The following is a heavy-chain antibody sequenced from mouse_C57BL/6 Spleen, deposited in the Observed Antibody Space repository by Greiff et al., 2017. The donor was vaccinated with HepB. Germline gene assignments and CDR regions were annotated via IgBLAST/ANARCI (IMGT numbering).Heavy chain of an antibody. D-gene: IGHD1-1*01. CDR3: ARPYGSSPHWYFDV. J-gene: IGHJ1*03. CDR1: GFNIKNTY. V-gene: IGHV14-3*01. CDR2: IDPANGNT. Sequence: VHVKQSVAELVRPGASVKLSCTASGFNIKNTYMHWVKQRPEQGLEWIGRIDPANGNTKYAPKFQGKATITADTSSNTAYLQLSSLTSEDTAIYYCARPYGSSPHWYFDVWGTGTTVTVSS.